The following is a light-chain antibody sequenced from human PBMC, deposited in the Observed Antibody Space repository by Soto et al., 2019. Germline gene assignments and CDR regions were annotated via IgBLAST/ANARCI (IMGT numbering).Light chain of an antibody. CDR3: QQYNNWPRIT. J-gene: IGKJ5*01. CDR1: QSVLYSSNNKNY. V-gene: IGKV4-1*01. CDR2: AAS. Sequence: DIVMTQSPDSLAVSLGERATINCKSSQSVLYSSNNKNYLAWYQQKPGKAPKLLIYAASTLESGVPSRFSGSGSGTEFTLAISSLQSEDFAVYYCQQYNNWPRITFGQGTRLEIK.